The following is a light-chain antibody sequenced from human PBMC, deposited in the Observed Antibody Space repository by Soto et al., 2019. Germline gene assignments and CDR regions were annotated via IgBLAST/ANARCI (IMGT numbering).Light chain of an antibody. V-gene: IGKV4-1*01. Sequence: DMVMTQSPDSLAVSLSERATINCKSSQSVLYSSNNKNYLAWYQQKPGQPPKLLIYWASTRESGVPDRFSGSGSGTDFTLSISSLQAEDVAVYYCQQYYITPLTFGGGTKVDI. CDR2: WAS. J-gene: IGKJ4*01. CDR1: QSVLYSSNNKNY. CDR3: QQYYITPLT.